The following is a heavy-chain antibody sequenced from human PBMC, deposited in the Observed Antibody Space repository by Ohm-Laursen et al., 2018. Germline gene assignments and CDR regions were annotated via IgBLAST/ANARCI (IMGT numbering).Heavy chain of an antibody. Sequence: SLRLSCAASGFIFSNFGMNWVRQAPGKGLEWVSAISGSGGSTYYADSVKGRFTISRDNSKNTLYLQMNSLRAEDTAVYYCAKAGLRGYSYGFDYYGMDVWGQGTTVTVSS. D-gene: IGHD5-18*01. CDR3: AKAGLRGYSYGFDYYGMDV. CDR2: ISGSGGST. V-gene: IGHV3-23*01. CDR1: GFIFSNFG. J-gene: IGHJ6*02.